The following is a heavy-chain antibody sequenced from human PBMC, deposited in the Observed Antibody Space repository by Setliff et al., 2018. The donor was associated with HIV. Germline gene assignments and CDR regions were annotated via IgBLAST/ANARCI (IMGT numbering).Heavy chain of an antibody. CDR3: AERAVQDGTVTSSNWFES. D-gene: IGHD1-7*01. V-gene: IGHV4-4*09. CDR2: IYGSGST. J-gene: IGHJ5*01. CDR1: GDSIGTYS. Sequence: LSLTCAVSGDSIGTYSWHWLRQPPGKGLEWIGYIYGSGSTGYNPSLTSRVTMSTDTPNNRFALKLTSVTAADTAVYYCAERAVQDGTVTSSNWFESWGQGTLVTVSS.